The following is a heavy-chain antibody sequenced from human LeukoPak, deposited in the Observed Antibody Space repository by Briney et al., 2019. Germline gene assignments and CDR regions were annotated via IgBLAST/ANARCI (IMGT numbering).Heavy chain of an antibody. Sequence: ASVTVSCTASGYTFTSYGISWVRQAPGQGLEWMGWISAYNGNTNYAQKLQGRVTMTTDTSTSTAYMELRSLRSDDTAVYYCAINLNYYDSSGYLDYWGQGTLVTVSS. CDR3: AINLNYYDSSGYLDY. CDR2: ISAYNGNT. J-gene: IGHJ4*02. CDR1: GYTFTSYG. D-gene: IGHD3-22*01. V-gene: IGHV1-18*01.